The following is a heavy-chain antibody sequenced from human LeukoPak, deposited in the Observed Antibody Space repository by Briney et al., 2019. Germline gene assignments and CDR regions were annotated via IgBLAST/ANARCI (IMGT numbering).Heavy chain of an antibody. Sequence: GGSLRLSCAASGFTFSSYAMHWVRQAPGKGLEYVSAISSNGGSTYYANSVKGRFTISRDNSKNTLYLQMGSLRAEDMAVYYCARDGGSSSWYSYYFDYWGQGTLVTVSS. J-gene: IGHJ4*02. CDR3: ARDGGSSSWYSYYFDY. V-gene: IGHV3-64*01. D-gene: IGHD6-13*01. CDR2: ISSNGGST. CDR1: GFTFSSYA.